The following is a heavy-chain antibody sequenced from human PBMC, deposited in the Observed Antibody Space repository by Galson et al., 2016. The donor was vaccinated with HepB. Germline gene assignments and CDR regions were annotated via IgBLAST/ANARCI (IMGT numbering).Heavy chain of an antibody. Sequence: PALVKPTQTLTLTCTFSGFSLTRIGTCVSWIRQSPGKALEWLALIDWHDERYYSTSLETRLTISKDSSKNQVVLKMTNMDHEETATYYCARIEGPSRGSDGNCDDAFDFWGRGTRVIVSS. V-gene: IGHV2-70*01. J-gene: IGHJ3*01. CDR3: ARIEGPSRGSDGNCDDAFDF. CDR2: IDWHDER. D-gene: IGHD2-15*01. CDR1: GFSLTRIGTC.